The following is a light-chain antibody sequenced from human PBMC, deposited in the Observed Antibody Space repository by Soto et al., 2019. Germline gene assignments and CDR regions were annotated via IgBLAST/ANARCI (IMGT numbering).Light chain of an antibody. J-gene: IGKJ3*01. Sequence: EIVLTQSPGTLSLSPGEQATLSCRASQSVYSNYLAWYQQKPGQAPRLLIYGASSRATGIPDRFSGSGSGTDFTLTIHRLGPEDFAVYFCQQYCSSPLTFGPGTKVDI. CDR1: QSVYSNY. CDR2: GAS. V-gene: IGKV3-20*01. CDR3: QQYCSSPLT.